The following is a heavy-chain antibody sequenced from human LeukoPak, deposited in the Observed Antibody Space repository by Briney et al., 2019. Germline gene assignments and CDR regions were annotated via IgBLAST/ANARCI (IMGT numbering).Heavy chain of an antibody. CDR3: ARDQIGSW. V-gene: IGHV3-33*01. D-gene: IGHD6-13*01. Sequence: PGGSLRLSCAVSGFSFSTYGMHWVRQAPGKGLEWVAVIWHDGINQYYPDSVKGRFTISRDNAKKSVYLQMDSLRVEDTAVYYCARDQIGSWWGQGTLVIVSS. J-gene: IGHJ4*02. CDR1: GFSFSTYG. CDR2: IWHDGINQ.